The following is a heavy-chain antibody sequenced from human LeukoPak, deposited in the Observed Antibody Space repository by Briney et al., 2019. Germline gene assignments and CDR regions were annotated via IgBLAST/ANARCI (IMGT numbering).Heavy chain of an antibody. J-gene: IGHJ4*02. CDR1: GFTFSNAW. V-gene: IGHV3-15*01. Sequence: RSLRLSFAASGFTFSNAWLAWVSQAPGMGLEWAVRTQSKSDGGTTDDAAPVKGRFTISRDDSKNTLYLQMNSLKTEDTAVYYCTTVKGAAGTFGYYFDYWGQGTLVTVSS. CDR2: TQSKSDGGTT. CDR3: TTVKGAAGTFGYYFDY. D-gene: IGHD3-16*01.